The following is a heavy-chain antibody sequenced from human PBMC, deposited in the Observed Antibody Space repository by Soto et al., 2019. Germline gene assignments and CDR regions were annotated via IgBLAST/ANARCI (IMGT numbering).Heavy chain of an antibody. CDR3: ARVLRTLTGYFFYGMDV. V-gene: IGHV1-2*02. Sequence: QVQLVQSGAEVQKPGASVRVSCKASGYTFTAYYIHWVRQAPGQGLEWLGWINSNSGDTNYAQKFQGRVNMNRDTSITTTYMNLSRLTSDDTAVEYCARVLRTLTGYFFYGMDVWGQGTTVTVSS. D-gene: IGHD1-1*01. CDR2: INSNSGDT. CDR1: GYTFTAYY. J-gene: IGHJ6*02.